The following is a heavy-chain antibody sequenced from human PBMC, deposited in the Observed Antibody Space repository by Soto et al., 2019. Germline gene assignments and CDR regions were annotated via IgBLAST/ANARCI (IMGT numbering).Heavy chain of an antibody. CDR3: AREYSSGWYKDGDFDY. J-gene: IGHJ4*02. CDR2: INPNSGGT. Sequence: ASVKVSCKASGYTFTGYYMHWVRQAPGQGLEWMGWINPNSGGTNYAQKFQGWVTMTRDTSISTAYMELSRLRSDDTAVYYCAREYSSGWYKDGDFDYWGQGTLVTVS. D-gene: IGHD6-19*01. V-gene: IGHV1-2*04. CDR1: GYTFTGYY.